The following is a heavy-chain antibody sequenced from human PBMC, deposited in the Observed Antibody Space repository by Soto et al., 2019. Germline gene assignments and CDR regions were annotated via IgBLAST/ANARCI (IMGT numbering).Heavy chain of an antibody. Sequence: PGGSLRLSCAASGFTFSSYAMHWVRQAPGKGLEWVAVISYDGSNKYYADSVKGRFTISRDNSKNTLYLQMNSLRAEDTAVYYCARDRGLAVQYFDYWGQGTLVAASS. J-gene: IGHJ4*01. CDR2: ISYDGSNK. CDR1: GFTFSSYA. V-gene: IGHV3-30-3*01. CDR3: ARDRGLAVQYFDY. D-gene: IGHD6-19*01.